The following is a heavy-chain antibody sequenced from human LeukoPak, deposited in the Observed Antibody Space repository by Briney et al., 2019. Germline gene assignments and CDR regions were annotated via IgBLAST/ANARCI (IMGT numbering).Heavy chain of an antibody. CDR2: MNPNSGNT. CDR3: AREQAGHYYFDY. V-gene: IGHV1-8*01. CDR1: GYTFTSYD. Sequence: ASVKVSCKASGYTFTSYDINWVRQATGQGLEWMGWMNPNSGNTGYAQKFQGRVTITRNTSISTAYMELSSLRSEDTAVYYCAREQAGHYYFDYRGQGTLVTVSS. D-gene: IGHD3-10*01. J-gene: IGHJ4*02.